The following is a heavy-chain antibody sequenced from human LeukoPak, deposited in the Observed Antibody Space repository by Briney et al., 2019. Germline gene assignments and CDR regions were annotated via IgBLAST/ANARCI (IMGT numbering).Heavy chain of an antibody. J-gene: IGHJ4*02. D-gene: IGHD2-8*01. CDR3: ARGLLGYCTNGVCYTQGRPFDY. CDR2: INWNGGST. V-gene: IGHV3-20*04. CDR1: GFTFDDYG. Sequence: GGSLRLSCAASGFTFDDYGMSWVPQAPGKGLEWGSGINWNGGSTGYADSVKGRFTISRDNAKNSLYLQMNSLRAEDTALYYCARGLLGYCTNGVCYTQGRPFDYWGQGTLVTVSS.